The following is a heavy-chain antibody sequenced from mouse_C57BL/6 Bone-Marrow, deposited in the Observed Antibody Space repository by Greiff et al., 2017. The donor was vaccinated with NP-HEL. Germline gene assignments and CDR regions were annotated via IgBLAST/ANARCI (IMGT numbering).Heavy chain of an antibody. CDR2: IYPYNGVS. CDR3: ASLYYGSSHWYFDV. D-gene: IGHD1-1*01. V-gene: IGHV1-31*01. Sequence: VQLQQSGPELVKPGASVKISCKASGYSFTGYYMHWVKQSHGNILEWIGYIYPYNGVSSYNQKFKGKATLTVDKSSSTAYMELRILTSEDSAVYDCASLYYGSSHWYFDVWGTETTVTVSS. J-gene: IGHJ1*03. CDR1: GYSFTGYY.